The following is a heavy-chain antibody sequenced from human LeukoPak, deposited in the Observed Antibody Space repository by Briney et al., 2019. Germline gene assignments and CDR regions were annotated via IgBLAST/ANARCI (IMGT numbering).Heavy chain of an antibody. CDR1: GFAFSSYS. CDR3: AKALVSANWFGP. Sequence: GGSLRLSCAASGFAFSSYSMIWVRGAPGKGVEWVSSNSSSSSYIYYSDSVEGRFTISRDNAKNSLYLQMNSLRAEDTAVYYCAKALVSANWFGPWGQGTLVTVAS. CDR2: NSSSSSYI. J-gene: IGHJ5*02. V-gene: IGHV3-21*04.